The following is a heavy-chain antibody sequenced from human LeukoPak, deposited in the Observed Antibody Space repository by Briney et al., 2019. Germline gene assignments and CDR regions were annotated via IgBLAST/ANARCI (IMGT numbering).Heavy chain of an antibody. CDR1: GFTFSRFW. CDR2: IKQDGSEK. V-gene: IGHV3-7*02. J-gene: IGHJ4*02. CDR3: ARVRGGGYNYFDY. D-gene: IGHD5-24*01. Sequence: GGSLRLSCAASGFTFSRFWMSWVRQAPGKGLEWVANIKQDGSEKYYVDSVKGRFTISRDNAKNSLSLQMSSLRAGDTAVYYCARVRGGGYNYFDYWGQGTLVTVSS.